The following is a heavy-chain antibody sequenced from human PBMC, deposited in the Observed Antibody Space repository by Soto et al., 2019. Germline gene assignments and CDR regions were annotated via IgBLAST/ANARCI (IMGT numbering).Heavy chain of an antibody. CDR1: GFTFSKFW. CDR3: AGSAADV. V-gene: IGHV3-74*01. D-gene: IGHD2-15*01. CDR2: LNSDGGDT. Sequence: GGSLRLSCAASGFTFSKFWIHWVRQAPGQGPEWVSSLNSDGGDTRYADSVKGRFTISRDNAKNTLYLQMNSLRAEDTAVYYCAGSAADVWGQGTPVTVSS. J-gene: IGHJ6*02.